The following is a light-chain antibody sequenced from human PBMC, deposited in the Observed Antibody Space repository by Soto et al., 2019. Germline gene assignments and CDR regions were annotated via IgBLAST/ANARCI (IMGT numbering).Light chain of an antibody. Sequence: EIVLTQSPVTLSLSPGERATLSCRASQSVSSYLAWYQQKPGQAPRLLIYDASNRATGIPARFSGGGSGTDFTLTISSLEPEDFAVYYCHQYGSSPTTLGQGTKVDI. J-gene: IGKJ1*01. CDR3: HQYGSSPTT. CDR1: QSVSSY. CDR2: DAS. V-gene: IGKV3-11*01.